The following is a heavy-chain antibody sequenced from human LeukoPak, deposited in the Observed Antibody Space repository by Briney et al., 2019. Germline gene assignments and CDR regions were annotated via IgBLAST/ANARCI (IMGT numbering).Heavy chain of an antibody. V-gene: IGHV3-15*07. D-gene: IGHD3-22*01. CDR2: IRSNSDGGTI. CDR1: GLTFSNAW. J-gene: IGHJ5*02. Sequence: GGSLRLSCATSGLTFSNAWMNWVRQAPGKGLEWVGRIRSNSDGGTIDYAAPVKGRFTLSRDDSKTTLYLQMNSLQTEDTAVYYCATDFYDSTWGQGTLVTVSS. CDR3: ATDFYDST.